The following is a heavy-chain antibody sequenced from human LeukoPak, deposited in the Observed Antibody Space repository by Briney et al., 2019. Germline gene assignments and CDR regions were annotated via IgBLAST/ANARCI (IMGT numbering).Heavy chain of an antibody. CDR1: GFSFSNSW. J-gene: IGHJ4*02. D-gene: IGHD2-2*01. V-gene: IGHV3-7*01. CDR3: ATSSDAPGNY. CDR2: IRQDGSVK. Sequence: GGSLRLSCAASGFSFSNSWMSWVRQAPGKGLEWLVNIRQDGSVKYYVSSVKGRFTISRDNAENSLYLQMNSPRAEDTAVYYCATSSDAPGNYWGQGTLVTVSS.